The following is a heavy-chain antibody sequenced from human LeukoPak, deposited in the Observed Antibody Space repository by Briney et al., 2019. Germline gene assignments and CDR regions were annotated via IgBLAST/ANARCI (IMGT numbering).Heavy chain of an antibody. D-gene: IGHD6-6*01. CDR1: RYTFTGYY. CDR3: ARDRIAARLFDDYGMDV. V-gene: IGHV1-2*02. Sequence: ASVKVSCKASRYTFTGYYMRWVRQAPGQGLEWMGWINPNSGGTNYAQKFQGRVTMTRDTSISTAYMELSRLRSDDTAVYYCARDRIAARLFDDYGMDVWGQGPMVTVSS. J-gene: IGHJ6*02. CDR2: INPNSGGT.